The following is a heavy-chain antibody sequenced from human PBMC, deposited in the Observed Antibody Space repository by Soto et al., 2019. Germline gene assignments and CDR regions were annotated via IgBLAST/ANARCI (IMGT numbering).Heavy chain of an antibody. D-gene: IGHD3-22*01. Sequence: QVQLVESGGGVVQPGRSLTLSCAASGFNFTSYAMHWVRQAPGKGLEWVAVISYDGSDKYYADSAKGRFTISRDNSKNTLYLQMNSLRTDDTAVYYCARGGIVVGWGQGTLVTVSS. V-gene: IGHV3-30-3*01. CDR1: GFNFTSYA. J-gene: IGHJ4*02. CDR2: ISYDGSDK. CDR3: ARGGIVVG.